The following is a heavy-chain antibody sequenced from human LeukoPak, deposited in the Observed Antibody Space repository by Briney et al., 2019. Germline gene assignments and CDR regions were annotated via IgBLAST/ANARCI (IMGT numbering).Heavy chain of an antibody. Sequence: GMSLRLSCAASGFTFSSYAMHWVRQAPGKGLEWVAVISYDGSNKYYADSVKGRFTISRDNSKNTLYLQMNSLRAEDTAVYYCARDGGQGWGQGTLVTVSS. CDR2: ISYDGSNK. J-gene: IGHJ4*02. V-gene: IGHV3-30*01. CDR3: ARDGGQG. D-gene: IGHD2-15*01. CDR1: GFTFSSYA.